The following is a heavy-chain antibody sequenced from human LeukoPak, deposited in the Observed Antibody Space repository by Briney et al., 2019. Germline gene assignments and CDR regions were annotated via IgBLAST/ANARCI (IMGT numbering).Heavy chain of an antibody. J-gene: IGHJ5*02. CDR1: GFTFSSYG. D-gene: IGHD3-22*01. CDR2: IWYDGSNK. Sequence: GGSLRLSCAASGFTFSSYGMHWVRQAPGKGLEWVAVIWYDGSNKYYADSVKGRFTISRDNSKNTLYLQMNSLRAEDTAVYYCARDRGYYDSIGYYPNWFDPWGQGTLVTVSS. CDR3: ARDRGYYDSIGYYPNWFDP. V-gene: IGHV3-33*01.